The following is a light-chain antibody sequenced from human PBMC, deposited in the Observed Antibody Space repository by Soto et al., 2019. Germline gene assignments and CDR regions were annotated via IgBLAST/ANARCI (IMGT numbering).Light chain of an antibody. V-gene: IGKV1-39*01. CDR2: TTS. J-gene: IGKJ1*01. CDR3: QQSDSRPRT. CDR1: QSISSY. Sequence: DIQMTQSPSSRSASVGDRVTITCQASQSISSYLNWYQQKPGKAPNLLIYTTSNLESGVPSRFSGSGSGTDFSLTINSLQPEDVATYFCQQSDSRPRTFGQGTKVDIK.